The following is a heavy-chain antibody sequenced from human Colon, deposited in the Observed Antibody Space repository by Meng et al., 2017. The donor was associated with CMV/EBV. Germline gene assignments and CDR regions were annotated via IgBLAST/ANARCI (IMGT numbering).Heavy chain of an antibody. V-gene: IGHV4-34*12. J-gene: IGHJ4*02. Sequence: VQLQQCGAGLLKPSETLSLTCAVSCGSFCDYCWSWIRHARGRGLEWIAEIMHSGSTSYSYNSSLKSRVTISIDTSKNPFSLELTSVTAADTAVYYCAGGSYQAWELLHYWGQGTLVTVSS. CDR1: CGSFCDYC. CDR3: AGGSYQAWELLHY. CDR2: IMHSGSTSY. D-gene: IGHD1-26*01.